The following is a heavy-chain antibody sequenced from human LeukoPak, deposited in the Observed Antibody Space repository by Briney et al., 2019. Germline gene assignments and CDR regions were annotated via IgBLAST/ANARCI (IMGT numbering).Heavy chain of an antibody. D-gene: IGHD5-18*01. CDR2: IYHSGST. Sequence: SSETLSLTCAVSGYSISSGNYRDCIRQPPGKVLEWIAIIYHSGSTYYSPSLQSRVTMSVENSKNQFYLKLNSVTAADTAVYYCARYGLLRLSEINAFQIWGQGTMVTVS. CDR1: GYSISSGNY. V-gene: IGHV4-38-2*01. CDR3: ARYGLLRLSEINAFQI. J-gene: IGHJ3*02.